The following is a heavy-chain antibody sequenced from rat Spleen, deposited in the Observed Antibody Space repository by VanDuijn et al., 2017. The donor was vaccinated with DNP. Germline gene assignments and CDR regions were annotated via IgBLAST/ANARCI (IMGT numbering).Heavy chain of an antibody. J-gene: IGHJ2*01. V-gene: IGHV3-1*01. Sequence: EVQLQESGPGLVKPSLSLSLTCSVTGYSITSNYWAWIRKFPGNKMEWMGYISYSGYTGYNPSLKSRISIARDTSKNQFFLQLNSVTTEDTATYYCARTLTTVAYFDYWGQGVMVTVSS. CDR3: ARTLTTVAYFDY. CDR2: ISYSGYT. D-gene: IGHD1-3*01. CDR1: GYSITSNY.